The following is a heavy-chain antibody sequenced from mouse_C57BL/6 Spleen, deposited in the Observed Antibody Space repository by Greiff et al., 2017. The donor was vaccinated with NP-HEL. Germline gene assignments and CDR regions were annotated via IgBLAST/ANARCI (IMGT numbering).Heavy chain of an antibody. Sequence: VQLQESGAELVRPGASVTLSCKASGYTFTDYEMHWVKQTPVHGLEWIGAIDPETGGTAYNQKFKGKAILTADKSSSTAYMELRSLTSEDSAVYYCTQAGGRYAMDYWGQGTSVTVSS. CDR3: TQAGGRYAMDY. CDR1: GYTFTDYE. CDR2: IDPETGGT. J-gene: IGHJ4*01. D-gene: IGHD3-2*02. V-gene: IGHV1-15*01.